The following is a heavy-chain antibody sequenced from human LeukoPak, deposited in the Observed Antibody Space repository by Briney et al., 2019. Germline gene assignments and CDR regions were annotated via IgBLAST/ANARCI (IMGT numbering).Heavy chain of an antibody. CDR3: ARSTYSSGWQDFDY. V-gene: IGHV4-4*07. CDR1: GGSISGDY. Sequence: SETLSLTCTVSGGSISGDYWSWIRQPAGKGLEWIGRINTSGNTNYNPSLKSRVTMSVDTSKNQFSLKLSSVTAADTAVYYCARSTYSSGWQDFDYWGQGTLVTVSS. CDR2: INTSGNT. J-gene: IGHJ4*02. D-gene: IGHD6-19*01.